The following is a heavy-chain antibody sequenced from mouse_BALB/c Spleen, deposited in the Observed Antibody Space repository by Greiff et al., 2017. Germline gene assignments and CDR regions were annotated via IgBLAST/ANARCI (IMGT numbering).Heavy chain of an antibody. CDR3: ARSYGYDKYFDY. D-gene: IGHD2-2*01. CDR1: GYTFTDYA. CDR2: ISTYYGDA. V-gene: IGHV1S137*01. J-gene: IGHJ2*01. Sequence: VQLQQSGAELVRPGVSVKISCKGSGYTFTDYAMHWVKQSHAKSLEWIGVISTYYGDASYNQKFKGKATMTVDKSSSTAYMELARLTSEDSAIYYCARSYGYDKYFDYWGQGTTLTVSS.